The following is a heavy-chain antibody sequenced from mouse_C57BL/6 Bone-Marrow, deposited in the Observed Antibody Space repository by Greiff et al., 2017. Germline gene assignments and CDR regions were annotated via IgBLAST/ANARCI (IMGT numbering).Heavy chain of an antibody. Sequence: EVQVVESGGGLVQPGGSLKLSCAASGFTFSDYYMSWVRQTPEKRLEWVAYISNGGGSTDYPDTVKGRFTIYRDNAKNTLYLQMSRLKSEDTAMYCCAGRFDDYDVAWFAYWGQGTLVTVSA. J-gene: IGHJ3*01. CDR1: GFTFSDYY. D-gene: IGHD2-4*01. CDR3: AGRFDDYDVAWFAY. CDR2: ISNGGGST. V-gene: IGHV5-12*01.